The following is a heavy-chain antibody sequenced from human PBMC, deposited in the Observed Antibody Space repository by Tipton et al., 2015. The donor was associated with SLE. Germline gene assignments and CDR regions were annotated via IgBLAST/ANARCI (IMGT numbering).Heavy chain of an antibody. CDR2: ISAYNGNT. D-gene: IGHD2-2*01. CDR1: GYTFTSYG. J-gene: IGHJ4*02. CDR3: AREGLEYCSSTSCPWDY. Sequence: QLVQSGAEVKKPGASVKVSCKASGYTFTSYGISWVRQAPGQGLEWMGWISAYNGNTNYAQKLQGRVTMTRDTSTSTVYMELSSLRSEDTAVYYCAREGLEYCSSTSCPWDYWGQGTLVTVSS. V-gene: IGHV1-18*01.